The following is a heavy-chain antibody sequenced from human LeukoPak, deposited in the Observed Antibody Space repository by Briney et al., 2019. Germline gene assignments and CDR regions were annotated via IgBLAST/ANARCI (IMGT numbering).Heavy chain of an antibody. CDR2: IYYSGST. Sequence: SETRSLTCPVSGGSVSSGSAYWSWIRQPPGKGLEWIGYIYYSGSTNYNPSLKSRVTISVDTSKNQFSLKLSSVTAADTAVYYCARVVGATQRAFDYWGQGTLVTVSS. D-gene: IGHD1-26*01. V-gene: IGHV4-61*01. CDR3: ARVVGATQRAFDY. J-gene: IGHJ4*02. CDR1: GGSVSSGSAY.